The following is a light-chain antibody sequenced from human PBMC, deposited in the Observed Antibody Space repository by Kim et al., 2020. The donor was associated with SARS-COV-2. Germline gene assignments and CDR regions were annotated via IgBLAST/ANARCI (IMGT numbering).Light chain of an antibody. Sequence: EIVLTQSPDFQSVTPKEKVTITCRASQSIGSSLHWYQQRPDQSPKLLIKYASQSISGVTSRFSGSGSGTDVTLTINSLEAEDARACSCDQRSRLPLSCGVGTKVDI. CDR1: QSIGSS. V-gene: IGKV6D-21*02. J-gene: IGKJ4*01. CDR3: DQRSRLPLS. CDR2: YAS.